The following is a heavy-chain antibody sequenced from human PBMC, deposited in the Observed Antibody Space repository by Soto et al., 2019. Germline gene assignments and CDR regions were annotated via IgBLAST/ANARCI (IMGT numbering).Heavy chain of an antibody. J-gene: IGHJ2*01. Sequence: EVQLLESGGGLVQPGGSLRLSCVGSGFTFINYAMNWVRQTPGKGLEWVSTISGGGDRTFDADTVKGRFTISRDNAKNKVNLQMNRLRSDDTAVYYCARKVFGSTSRPDWWYFALWSRGPLFTASS. CDR1: GFTFINYA. CDR3: ARKVFGSTSRPDWWYFAL. CDR2: ISGGGDRT. V-gene: IGHV3-23*01. D-gene: IGHD1-1*01.